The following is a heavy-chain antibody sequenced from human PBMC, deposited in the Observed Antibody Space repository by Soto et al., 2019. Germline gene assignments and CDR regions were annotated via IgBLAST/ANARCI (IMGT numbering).Heavy chain of an antibody. CDR1: GGSISSSSYY. Sequence: SETLSLTCTVSGGSISSSSYYWGWIRQPPGKGLEWIGSIYYSGSTYYNPSLKSRVTISVDTSKNQFSLKLSSVTAADTAVYYCARREGTDSSGWFDNWFDPWGQGTLVTVSS. V-gene: IGHV4-39*01. CDR2: IYYSGST. J-gene: IGHJ5*02. CDR3: ARREGTDSSGWFDNWFDP. D-gene: IGHD6-19*01.